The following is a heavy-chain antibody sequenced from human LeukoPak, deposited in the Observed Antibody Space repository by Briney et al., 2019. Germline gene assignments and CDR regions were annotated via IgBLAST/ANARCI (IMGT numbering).Heavy chain of an antibody. CDR2: INPSDSYT. J-gene: IGHJ4*02. V-gene: IGHV5-10-1*01. D-gene: IGHD5-12*01. Sequence: GESLKISCKGSGYTFTNHWISWVRQMPGKGLEWMGKINPSDSYTNYSPSFQGHVTISADKSISTAYLQWSSLNASDTAMYYCARAPDSDSGYDYFDYWGQGTLVTVSS. CDR3: ARAPDSDSGYDYFDY. CDR1: GYTFTNHW.